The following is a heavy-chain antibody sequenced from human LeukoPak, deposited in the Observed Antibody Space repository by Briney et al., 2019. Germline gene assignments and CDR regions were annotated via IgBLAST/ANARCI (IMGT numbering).Heavy chain of an antibody. D-gene: IGHD3-22*01. CDR3: ASHDSSGSYLDY. Sequence: GGSLRLSCAASGFTFSSYAMYWVRQAPGKGLEWVAVISYDGSNKYYADSVKGRFTISRDNSKNTLYLQMNSLRAEDTAVYYCASHDSSGSYLDYWGQGTLVTVSS. CDR1: GFTFSSYA. J-gene: IGHJ4*02. CDR2: ISYDGSNK. V-gene: IGHV3-30-3*01.